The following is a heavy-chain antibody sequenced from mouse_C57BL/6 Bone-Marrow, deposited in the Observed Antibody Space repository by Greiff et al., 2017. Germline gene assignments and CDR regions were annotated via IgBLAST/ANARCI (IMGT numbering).Heavy chain of an antibody. Sequence: EVKLEESGGGLVQPGESLKLSCESNEYEFPSHDMSWVSKTPEKRLELVAAINSDGGSTYYPDTMERRFIISRDNTKKTLYLQMSRRRSEYTALYYCARHKGYKYDWFAYWGQGTLVTVSA. V-gene: IGHV5-2*03. CDR3: ARHKGYKYDWFAY. J-gene: IGHJ3*01. CDR1: EYEFPSHD. D-gene: IGHD2-12*01. CDR2: INSDGGST.